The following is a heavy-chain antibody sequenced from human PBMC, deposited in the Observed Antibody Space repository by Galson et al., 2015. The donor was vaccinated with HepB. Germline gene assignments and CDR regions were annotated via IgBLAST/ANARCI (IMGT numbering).Heavy chain of an antibody. D-gene: IGHD2-2*01. J-gene: IGHJ6*03. CDR3: ARVVPASYYYYYMDV. CDR2: TIPIFGTA. V-gene: IGHV1-69*13. Sequence: SVKVSCKASGGTFSSYAISWVRQAPGQGLEWMGGTIPIFGTANYAQKFQGRVTITADESTSTAYMELSSLRSEDTAVYYCARVVPASYYYYYMDVWGKGTTVTVSS. CDR1: GGTFSSYA.